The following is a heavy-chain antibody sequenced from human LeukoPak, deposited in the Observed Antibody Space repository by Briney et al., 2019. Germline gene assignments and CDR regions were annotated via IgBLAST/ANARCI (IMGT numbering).Heavy chain of an antibody. CDR3: ARDQRDIVVVPAAIRSYYYYYYMDV. CDR2: IIPIFGTA. D-gene: IGHD2-2*02. CDR1: GGTFSSYA. V-gene: IGHV1-69*01. Sequence: SEKVSCKASGGTFSSYAISWVRQAPGQGLEWMGGIIPIFGTANYAQKFQGRVTITADESTSTAYMELSSLRSEDTAVYYCARDQRDIVVVPAAIRSYYYYYYMDVWGKGTTVTVSS. J-gene: IGHJ6*03.